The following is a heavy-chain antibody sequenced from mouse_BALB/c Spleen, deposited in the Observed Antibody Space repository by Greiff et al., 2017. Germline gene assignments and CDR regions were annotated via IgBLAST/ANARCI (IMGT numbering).Heavy chain of an antibody. CDR1: GYTFTDYN. J-gene: IGHJ3*01. CDR3: ARDYGNYGGFAY. CDR2: IYPYNGGT. V-gene: IGHV1S29*02. Sequence: EVKLQESGPELVKPGASVKISCKASGYTFTDYNMHWVKQSHGKSLEWIGYIYPYNGGTGYNQKFKSKATLTVDNSSSTAYMELRSLTSEDSAVYYCARDYGNYGGFAYWGQGTLVTVSA. D-gene: IGHD2-1*01.